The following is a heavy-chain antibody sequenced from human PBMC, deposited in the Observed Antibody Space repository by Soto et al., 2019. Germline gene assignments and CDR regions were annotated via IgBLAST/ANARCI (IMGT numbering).Heavy chain of an antibody. CDR2: ISASGGST. V-gene: IGHV3-23*01. CDR1: GFTFSSYA. Sequence: EVQLLDSGGGLVQPGGSLRLSCAASGFTFSSYAMNWVRQAPGKGLEWVSPISASGGSTYYADSLKGRFAISRDNSKNILYLQIYTLRAEDTAVYFCAKYRQGYSSIDHWCQGALVTVS. CDR3: AKYRQGYSSIDH. D-gene: IGHD4-4*01. J-gene: IGHJ4*02.